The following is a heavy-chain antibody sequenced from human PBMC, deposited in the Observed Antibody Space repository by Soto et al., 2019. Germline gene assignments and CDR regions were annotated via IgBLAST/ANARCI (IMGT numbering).Heavy chain of an antibody. CDR3: AKTSWFTNLYYYYGMDV. CDR2: ISGSSSST. J-gene: IGHJ6*02. CDR1: GFTFSSHS. D-gene: IGHD1-1*01. V-gene: IGHV3-23*01. Sequence: SGGSLRLSCAASGFTFSSHSMNWVRQAPGKGLEWVSSISGSSSSTYYADSVKGRFTISRDNSKNTLYLQMNSLRAEDTAVYYCAKTSWFTNLYYYYGMDVWGQGTTVTVSS.